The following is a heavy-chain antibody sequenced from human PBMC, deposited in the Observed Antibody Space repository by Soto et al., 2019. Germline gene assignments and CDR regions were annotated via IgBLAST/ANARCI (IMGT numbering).Heavy chain of an antibody. V-gene: IGHV4-34*01. CDR1: GGSFSGYY. Sequence: SETLSLTCAVYGGSFSGYYWSWIRQPPGKGLEWIGEINHSGSTNYNPSLKSRVTISVDTSKNQFSLKLSSVTAADTAVYYCARGYCSSTSCYASSYYYYYYMDVWGKGTTVTVSS. J-gene: IGHJ6*03. D-gene: IGHD2-2*01. CDR2: INHSGST. CDR3: ARGYCSSTSCYASSYYYYYYMDV.